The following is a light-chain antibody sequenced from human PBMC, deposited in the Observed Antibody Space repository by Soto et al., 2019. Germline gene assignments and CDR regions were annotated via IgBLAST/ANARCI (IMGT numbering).Light chain of an antibody. CDR3: QQRASWPPFT. J-gene: IGKJ2*01. Sequence: EIVLTQSPATLSLSLGERATLSCRASQSIGSYLAWYQHKLGQPPRLLIYDASNRATGIPVRFSGSGSGTDFTLTIVGLEPEDFAIYYCQQRASWPPFTFGQGTKLEV. V-gene: IGKV3-11*01. CDR2: DAS. CDR1: QSIGSY.